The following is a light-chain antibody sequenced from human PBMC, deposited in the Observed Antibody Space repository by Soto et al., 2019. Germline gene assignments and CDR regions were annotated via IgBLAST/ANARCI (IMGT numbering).Light chain of an antibody. CDR3: QHYYSYSVT. CDR2: AAS. V-gene: IGKV1-8*01. Sequence: AIRMPQSPSSFSAATGDTVTITCRASQTINSYLAWYQQKPGKAPKLLIYAASTLQSGVPSGFSGSESSTEFTLTVSYVQSEVFATYYCQHYYSYSVTFGQGTRLEIK. CDR1: QTINSY. J-gene: IGKJ5*01.